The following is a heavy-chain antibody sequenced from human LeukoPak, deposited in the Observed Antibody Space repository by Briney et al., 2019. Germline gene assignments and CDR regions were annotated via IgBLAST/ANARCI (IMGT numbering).Heavy chain of an antibody. V-gene: IGHV3-20*04. CDR1: GFTFDDYA. J-gene: IGHJ2*01. CDR2: ISWNGGST. CDR3: ARRSGSFPLSYWYFDL. Sequence: PGGSLRLSCAASGFTFDDYAMHWVRQAPGKGLEWVSLISWNGGSTAYADSMKGRFTISRDNAKNSLYLQMNSLRAEDTALYYCARRSGSFPLSYWYFDLWGRGTLVTVSS. D-gene: IGHD3-10*01.